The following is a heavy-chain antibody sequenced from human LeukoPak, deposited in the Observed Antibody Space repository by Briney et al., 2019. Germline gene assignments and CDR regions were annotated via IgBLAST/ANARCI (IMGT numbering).Heavy chain of an antibody. J-gene: IGHJ4*02. CDR3: AEDRLYGASWYGAGDN. Sequence: GGSLRLSCAASGFTFSSYGMHWVRQAPGKGLEWVAVISYDGSNKYYADSVKGRFTISRDNSKNTLYLQMNSLRAEDTAVYYCAEDRLYGASWYGAGDNWGQGTLVTVSS. CDR2: ISYDGSNK. V-gene: IGHV3-30*18. CDR1: GFTFSSYG. D-gene: IGHD6-13*01.